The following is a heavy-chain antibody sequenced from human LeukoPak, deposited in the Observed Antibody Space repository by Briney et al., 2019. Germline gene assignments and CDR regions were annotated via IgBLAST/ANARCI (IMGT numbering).Heavy chain of an antibody. Sequence: GASVKVSCKASGYTFTSYGISWVRQAPGQGLEWMGWISAYNGNTNYAQKLQGRVTMTTDTSTSTAYMELRSLRSDDTAVYYCARDNGIMITFGGVIAVNYFDYWGQGTLVTVSS. J-gene: IGHJ4*02. D-gene: IGHD3-16*02. CDR2: ISAYNGNT. CDR3: ARDNGIMITFGGVIAVNYFDY. V-gene: IGHV1-18*01. CDR1: GYTFTSYG.